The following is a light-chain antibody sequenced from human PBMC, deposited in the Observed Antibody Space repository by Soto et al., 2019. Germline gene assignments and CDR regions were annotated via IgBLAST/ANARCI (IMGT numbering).Light chain of an antibody. V-gene: IGKV1-17*01. CDR3: LQADSLPLVT. CDR1: QGIKND. Sequence: DIQMTQSPSSLSASVGEGVTITFLASQGIKNDLAWYQQKPGKAPKRLIYAVSSLQSEVPSRFSGSGSGTEFTLTISSLQPEDVATYYCLQADSLPLVTFGQGTRLENK. J-gene: IGKJ5*01. CDR2: AVS.